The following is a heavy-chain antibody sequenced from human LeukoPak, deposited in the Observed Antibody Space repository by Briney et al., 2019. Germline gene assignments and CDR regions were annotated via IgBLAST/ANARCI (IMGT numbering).Heavy chain of an antibody. D-gene: IGHD6-19*01. V-gene: IGHV3-30-3*01. Sequence: PGGSLRLSCAASGFIFSGHVMHWVRQAPGKGLEWVSLISYDGSNKDYADSVKGRFTISRDNSKNTLYLQMNSLRAEDTAVYYCANFERTVAGPYNWFDPWGQGTLVTVSS. CDR3: ANFERTVAGPYNWFDP. CDR1: GFIFSGHV. CDR2: ISYDGSNK. J-gene: IGHJ5*02.